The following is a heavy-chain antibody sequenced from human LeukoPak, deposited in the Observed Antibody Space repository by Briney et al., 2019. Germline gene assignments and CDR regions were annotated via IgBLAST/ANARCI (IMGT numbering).Heavy chain of an antibody. CDR3: ARRSHCTGGSCPSV. Sequence: SETLSLTCTISGDSIGSSHYHWVWIRQRPGKGLEWVGSIYVDGRTYYNEALKSRVTIFSDTTKVQLYLRLSSVTTTDTAIYYCARRSHCTGGSCPSVWGQGTTVTVSS. D-gene: IGHD2-15*01. CDR1: GDSIGSSHYH. V-gene: IGHV4-39*01. J-gene: IGHJ6*02. CDR2: IYVDGRT.